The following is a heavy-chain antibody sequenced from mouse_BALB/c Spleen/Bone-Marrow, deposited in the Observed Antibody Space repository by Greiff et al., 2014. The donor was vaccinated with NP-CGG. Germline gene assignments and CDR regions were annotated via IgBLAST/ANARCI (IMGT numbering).Heavy chain of an antibody. V-gene: IGHV1-69*02. CDR2: IYPSDSYS. Sequence: QVQLQQSGAELVRPGASVKVSCKASGYTFTNYWINWVRQRPGQGPEWIGNIYPSDSYSNYNQKFKDKATLTVDKSSSTAYMQLSSPTSEDSAVYYCTRRDRYDYYGVDYWGQGTPVTVSS. D-gene: IGHD2-14*01. CDR3: TRRDRYDYYGVDY. CDR1: GYTFTNYW. J-gene: IGHJ4*01.